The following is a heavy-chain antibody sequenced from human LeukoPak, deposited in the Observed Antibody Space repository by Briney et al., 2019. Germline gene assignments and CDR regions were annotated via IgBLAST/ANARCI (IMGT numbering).Heavy chain of an antibody. CDR2: MSAGGGST. J-gene: IGHJ4*02. CDR1: GFTFSEYA. D-gene: IGHD3-10*01. Sequence: GGSLRLSCAASGFTFSEYAMSWVRQGPGKGLAWVSSMSAGGGSTYYADSVEGRFTISRDNSKNTLYLQMNSLRAEDTAVYYCARTSREFNDCDYWGQGTLVTVSS. CDR3: ARTSREFNDCDY. V-gene: IGHV3-23*01.